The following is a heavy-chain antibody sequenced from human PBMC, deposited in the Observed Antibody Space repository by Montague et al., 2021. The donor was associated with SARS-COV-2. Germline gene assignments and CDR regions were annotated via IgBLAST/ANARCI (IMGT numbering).Heavy chain of an antibody. V-gene: IGHV4-59*01. J-gene: IGHJ6*02. CDR3: ARPLRSCTNGVCRTYYYYAMDV. Sequence: SETLSLTCTVSGGSISGYYWSWIRQPPGKGLEWIGYIYYSGSTKYNPFLESRVTVSVDRFKNQVSLKLSSVTAADTAVYYCARPLRSCTNGVCRTYYYYAMDVWGQGTTVTVSS. D-gene: IGHD2-8*01. CDR1: GGSISGYY. CDR2: IYYSGST.